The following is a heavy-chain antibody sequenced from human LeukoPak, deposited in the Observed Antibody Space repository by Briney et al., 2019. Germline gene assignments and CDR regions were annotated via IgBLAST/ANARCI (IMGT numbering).Heavy chain of an antibody. D-gene: IGHD2-2*02. CDR3: AKYPIRRSRDYYYGMDV. CDR1: GFTFSDYY. CDR2: ISSSSSYI. V-gene: IGHV3-11*06. Sequence: PGGSLRLSCAASGFTFSDYYMSWIRQAPGKGLEWVSSISSSSSYIYYADSVKGRFTISRDNAKNSLYLQMNSLRAEDTAVYYCAKYPIRRSRDYYYGMDVWGQGTTVTVSS. J-gene: IGHJ6*02.